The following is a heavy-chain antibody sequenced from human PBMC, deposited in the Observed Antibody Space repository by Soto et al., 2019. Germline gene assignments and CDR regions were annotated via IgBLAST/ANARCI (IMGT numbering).Heavy chain of an antibody. J-gene: IGHJ5*02. Sequence: PSQTLSLTCAISGDSVSSDNAAWSWIRQSPSRGLEWLGRTYYRSRWYYDYAVSVKSRLTIIADTSKNQFSLQLNSVTPDDTAVYYCATVNSFVGAGLFQSWGQGTLVTVSS. D-gene: IGHD3-3*02. CDR3: ATVNSFVGAGLFQS. CDR1: GDSVSSDNAA. V-gene: IGHV6-1*01. CDR2: TYYRSRWYY.